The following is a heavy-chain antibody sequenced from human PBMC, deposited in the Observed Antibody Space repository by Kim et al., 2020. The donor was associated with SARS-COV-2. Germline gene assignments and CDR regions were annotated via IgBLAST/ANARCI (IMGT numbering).Heavy chain of an antibody. Sequence: ASVKVSCKASGYTFTSYGISWVRQAPGQGLEWMGWISAYNGNTNYAQKLQGRVTMTTDTSTSTAYMELRSLRSDDTAVYYCARVAAVAGPTYYYGMDVWGQGTTVTVSS. CDR1: GYTFTSYG. J-gene: IGHJ6*02. V-gene: IGHV1-18*01. CDR3: ARVAAVAGPTYYYGMDV. D-gene: IGHD6-19*01. CDR2: ISAYNGNT.